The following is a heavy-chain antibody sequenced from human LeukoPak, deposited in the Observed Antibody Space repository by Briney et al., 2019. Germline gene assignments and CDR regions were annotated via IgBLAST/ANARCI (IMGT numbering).Heavy chain of an antibody. CDR1: GGSISSYY. V-gene: IGHV4-59*12. D-gene: IGHD6-13*01. Sequence: SETLSLTCTVSGGSISSYYWSWIRQPPGKGLEWIGYIYYSGSTNYNPSLKSRVTISVDTSKNQFSLKLSSVTAADTAVYYCARVSSWYFGGMDVWGQGTTVTVSS. J-gene: IGHJ6*02. CDR3: ARVSSWYFGGMDV. CDR2: IYYSGST.